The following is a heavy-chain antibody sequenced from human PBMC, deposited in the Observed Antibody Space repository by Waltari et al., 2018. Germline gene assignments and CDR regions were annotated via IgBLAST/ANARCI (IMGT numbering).Heavy chain of an antibody. CDR3: AREQYGGYWVDY. CDR2: ISSSSSTI. Sequence: EVQLVESGGGLVQPGGSLRLSCAASGLTFRSNSMHWVRQAPGKGLEWVSYISSSSSTIYYADSVKGRFTISRDNAKNSLYLQMNSLRAEDTAVYYCAREQYGGYWVDYWGQGTLVTVSS. D-gene: IGHD5-12*01. J-gene: IGHJ4*02. V-gene: IGHV3-48*01. CDR1: GLTFRSNS.